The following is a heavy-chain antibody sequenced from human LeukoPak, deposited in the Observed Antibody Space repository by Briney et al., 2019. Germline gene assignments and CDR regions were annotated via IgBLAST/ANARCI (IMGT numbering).Heavy chain of an antibody. D-gene: IGHD5-12*01. J-gene: IGHJ4*02. CDR2: IYYSGST. Sequence: SETLSLTCTVSGGSISSSSYYWGWIRQPPGKGLEWIGSIYYSGSTYYNPSLKSRVTISVDTSKNQFSLKLSSVTAADTAVYHCATTGYSGYDFDYWGQGTLVTVSS. V-gene: IGHV4-39*01. CDR3: ATTGYSGYDFDY. CDR1: GGSISSSSYY.